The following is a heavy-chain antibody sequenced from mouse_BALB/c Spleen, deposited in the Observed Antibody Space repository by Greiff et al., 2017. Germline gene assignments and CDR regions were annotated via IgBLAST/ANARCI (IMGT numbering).Heavy chain of an antibody. J-gene: IGHJ2*01. Sequence: EVKLLESGPGLVKPSQSLSLTCTVTGYSITSDYAWNWIRHFPGNKLEWMGYISYSGSTNYNPTLKSGISTTRDTSKNQFFLQLNSVTTEDTATYYCERWGYLDYWGQGTTLTVSS. V-gene: IGHV3-2*02. CDR2: ISYSGST. CDR1: GYSITSDYA. CDR3: ERWGYLDY.